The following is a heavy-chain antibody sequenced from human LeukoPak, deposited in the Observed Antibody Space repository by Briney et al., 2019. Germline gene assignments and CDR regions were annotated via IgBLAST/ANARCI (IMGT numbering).Heavy chain of an antibody. CDR2: IYTSGST. Sequence: KPSETLSLTCTVSGGSISSYYWSWIRQPAGKGLEWIGRIYTSGSTNYNPSLKSRVTMSVDTSKNQFSLKLSSVTAADTAVYYRARAMHSGYVSLYGMDVWGQGTTVTVSS. D-gene: IGHD5-12*01. V-gene: IGHV4-4*07. CDR1: GGSISSYY. CDR3: ARAMHSGYVSLYGMDV. J-gene: IGHJ6*02.